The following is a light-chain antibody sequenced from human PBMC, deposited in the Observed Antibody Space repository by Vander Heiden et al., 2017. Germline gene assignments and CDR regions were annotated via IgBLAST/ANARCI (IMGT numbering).Light chain of an antibody. Sequence: QSVLTQPPSMSGAPGQRVTISCPGSSSNIGAGYDVHWYQQLPGTAPKLLIYGNSNRPSGVPDRFSGSKSGTSASLAITGLQAEDEADYYCQSYDSSLSGVVFGGGTKLTVL. CDR3: QSYDSSLSGVV. V-gene: IGLV1-40*01. CDR2: GNS. CDR1: SSNIGAGYD. J-gene: IGLJ2*01.